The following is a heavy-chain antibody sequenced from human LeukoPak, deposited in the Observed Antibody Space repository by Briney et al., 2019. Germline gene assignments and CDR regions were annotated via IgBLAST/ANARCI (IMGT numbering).Heavy chain of an antibody. CDR2: FDPEDGET. D-gene: IGHD1-7*01. V-gene: IGHV1-24*01. Sequence: PRASVKVSCKVSGYTLTELSMHWVRQAPGKGLEWMGGFDPEDGETIYAQKFQGRVTMTEDTSTGTAYMELSSLRSEDTAVYYCATAFNWDSFFDYWGQGTLVTVSS. CDR1: GYTLTELS. J-gene: IGHJ4*02. CDR3: ATAFNWDSFFDY.